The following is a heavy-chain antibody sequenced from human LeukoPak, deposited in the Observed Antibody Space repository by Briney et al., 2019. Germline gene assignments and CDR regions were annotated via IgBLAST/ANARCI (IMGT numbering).Heavy chain of an antibody. Sequence: PGRSLRLSCAASGFTFRTYGMHWVRQAPGKGLEWVAFVSCDGTKKHYADSVKGRFTISRDNSKNPLYLQMNSLRAEDTALYYCAKDLRIYCDSRGFDPWGQGTLVTVSS. CDR2: VSCDGTKK. J-gene: IGHJ5*02. CDR3: AKDLRIYCDSRGFDP. D-gene: IGHD2/OR15-2a*01. CDR1: GFTFRTYG. V-gene: IGHV3-30*18.